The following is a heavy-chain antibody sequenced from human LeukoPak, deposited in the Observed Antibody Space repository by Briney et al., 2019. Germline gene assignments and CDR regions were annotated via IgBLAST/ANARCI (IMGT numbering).Heavy chain of an antibody. CDR2: IYNSGST. CDR1: GGSISSYY. D-gene: IGHD4-17*01. V-gene: IGHV4-59*01. J-gene: IGHJ6*02. CDR3: ARAPANDYVDYYYGMDV. Sequence: SETLSLTCTVSGGSISSYYWSWIRQPPGEGLEWVAYIYNSGSTNYNPSLKSRVTISVDTSKNQFSLKLSSVTAADTAVYYYARAPANDYVDYYYGMDVWGQGTTVTVSS.